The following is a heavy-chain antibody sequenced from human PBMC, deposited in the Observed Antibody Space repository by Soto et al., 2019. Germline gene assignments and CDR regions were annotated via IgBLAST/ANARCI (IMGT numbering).Heavy chain of an antibody. Sequence: QVLLLQSGAEVKKPGASVKVSCKASGYTFSGFYMHWVRQAPGQGLEWMGWINPSNGGTKYAEKFQGRVTMTRDTSISTAYVELSSLTSDDTAVYYCASAAVTGTAGLDFWGQGTLVTVSS. V-gene: IGHV1-2*02. CDR3: ASAAVTGTAGLDF. CDR2: INPSNGGT. D-gene: IGHD6-19*01. CDR1: GYTFSGFY. J-gene: IGHJ4*02.